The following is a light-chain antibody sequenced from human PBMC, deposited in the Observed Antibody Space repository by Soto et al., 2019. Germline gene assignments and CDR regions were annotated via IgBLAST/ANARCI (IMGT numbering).Light chain of an antibody. CDR3: QQHDILPIT. CDR2: GAS. J-gene: IGKJ5*01. CDR1: QNPSRYF. V-gene: IGKV3-20*01. Sequence: EVVLTQSPPTLSCSPADRASFSCSASQNPSRYFLAWYQHKPGQAPRLLISGASRRATGIPDRFSGAGSGTDFTLTISRLEPEDFALYYCQQHDILPITFGQGTRLEI.